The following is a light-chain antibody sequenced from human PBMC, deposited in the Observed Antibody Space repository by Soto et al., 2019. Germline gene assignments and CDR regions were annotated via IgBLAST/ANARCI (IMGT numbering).Light chain of an antibody. CDR1: QDIYNY. V-gene: IGKV1-33*01. CDR3: QQYENLPLT. J-gene: IGKJ4*01. CDR2: DTS. Sequence: DIPMTQSPSSLSTSVGDTVTITCQASQDIYNYLNWYQQKAGKAPKLLIHDTSKLETGVPSRFSGRGSGTGFTRTISSLQPEDIATYYCQQYENLPLTFGGGTKVEIK.